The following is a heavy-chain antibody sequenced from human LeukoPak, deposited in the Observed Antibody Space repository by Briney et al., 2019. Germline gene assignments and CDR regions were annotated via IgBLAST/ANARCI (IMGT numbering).Heavy chain of an antibody. CDR1: GYSISSGYY. CDR3: ARDHKGNRLRWYGDHYFDY. J-gene: IGHJ4*02. V-gene: IGHV4-38-2*02. D-gene: IGHD6-13*01. Sequence: SETLSLTCTVSGYSISSGYYWGWIRQPPGKGLEWIGSIYHSGSTYYNPSLKSRVTISVDTSKNQFSLKLSSVTAADTAVYYCARDHKGNRLRWYGDHYFDYWGQGTLVTVSS. CDR2: IYHSGST.